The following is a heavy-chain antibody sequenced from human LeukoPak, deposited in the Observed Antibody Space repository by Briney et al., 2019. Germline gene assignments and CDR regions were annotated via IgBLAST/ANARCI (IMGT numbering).Heavy chain of an antibody. J-gene: IGHJ4*02. Sequence: ASVKVSCKASGGTFSSYAISWVRQAPGQGLEWMGGIIPIFGTANYAQKFQGRVTITADESTSTAYMEPSSLRSEDTAVYYCAQSGGGTVTHFDYWGQGTLVTVSS. D-gene: IGHD4-11*01. CDR3: AQSGGGTVTHFDY. CDR1: GGTFSSYA. CDR2: IIPIFGTA. V-gene: IGHV1-69*13.